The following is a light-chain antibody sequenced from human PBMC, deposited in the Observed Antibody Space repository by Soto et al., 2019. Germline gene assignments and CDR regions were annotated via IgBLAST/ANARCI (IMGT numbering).Light chain of an antibody. CDR2: GAS. CDR3: QQRANWPLT. J-gene: IGKJ4*01. V-gene: IGKV3-11*01. Sequence: EIVLTQSPATLSLSPGERATLSCRASQRVGTYLGWYQQRPGQAPRLLIYGASNRATGIPARFSGSGSGTDFTLTISSLEPEDFAGYYCQQRANWPLTFGGGTKVESK. CDR1: QRVGTY.